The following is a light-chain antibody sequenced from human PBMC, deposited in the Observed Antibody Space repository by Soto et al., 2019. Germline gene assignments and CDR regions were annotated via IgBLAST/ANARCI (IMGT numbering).Light chain of an antibody. J-gene: IGLJ2*01. CDR2: EVS. CDR3: SSYTSRSIVV. V-gene: IGLV2-18*02. Sequence: QSALTQPPSVSGSPGQSVTISCTGTSSDVGSYNRVSWYQQPPGTAPKLMIYEVSNRPSGVPDRFSGSKSGNTASLTISGLPAGEEADYYCSSYTSRSIVVFGGGTKLTVL. CDR1: SSDVGSYNR.